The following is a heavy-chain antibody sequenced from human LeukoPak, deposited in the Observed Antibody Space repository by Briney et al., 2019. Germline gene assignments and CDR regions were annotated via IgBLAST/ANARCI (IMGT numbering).Heavy chain of an antibody. CDR3: ARGGLYGDYYFDY. J-gene: IGHJ4*02. D-gene: IGHD2-21*02. CDR1: GFTVNSYW. V-gene: IGHV3-7*04. Sequence: GGSLSCYCAAYGFTVNSYWMTWVRQAPGKGLEWVANTKHDGSERYYVDSVKGRFTISRDNVKNSLFLQMDSLRAEDTAVYYCARGGLYGDYYFDYWGQGTLVTVTS. CDR2: TKHDGSER.